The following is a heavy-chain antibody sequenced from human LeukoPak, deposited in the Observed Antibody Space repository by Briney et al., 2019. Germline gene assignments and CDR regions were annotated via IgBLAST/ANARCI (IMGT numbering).Heavy chain of an antibody. D-gene: IGHD3-22*01. CDR3: ATPFRYDSSGYFY. CDR2: INHSGST. J-gene: IGHJ4*02. Sequence: SETLSLTCAVYGGSFSGYYWSWIRQPPGKGLEWLGEINHSGSTNYNPSLKSRVTISVDTSKNQFSLKLSSVTAADTAVYYCATPFRYDSSGYFYWGQGTLVTVSS. CDR1: GGSFSGYY. V-gene: IGHV4-34*01.